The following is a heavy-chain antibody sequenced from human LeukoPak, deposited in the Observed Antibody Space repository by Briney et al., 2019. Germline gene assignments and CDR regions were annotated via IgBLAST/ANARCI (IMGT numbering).Heavy chain of an antibody. Sequence: GESLKISCKGSGYSFTSSWIGWVRQMPGKGLEWMGIIDPGDSDTRYSPSFQGQVTISADKSISTAYLQWSSLKASDTAMYYCARHSNYYDSSGYYQFDYWGQGTLVTVSP. CDR1: GYSFTSSW. CDR2: IDPGDSDT. CDR3: ARHSNYYDSSGYYQFDY. V-gene: IGHV5-51*01. J-gene: IGHJ4*02. D-gene: IGHD3-22*01.